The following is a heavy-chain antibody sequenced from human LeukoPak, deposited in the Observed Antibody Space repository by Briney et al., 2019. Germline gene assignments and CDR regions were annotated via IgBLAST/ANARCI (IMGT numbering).Heavy chain of an antibody. CDR2: IYYSGST. Sequence: SETLSLTCTVSGGSISSYYWSWIRQPPGKGLEWIGYIYYSGSTNYNPPLKSRVTISVDTSKNQFSLKLSSVTAADTAVYYCARDGGEGGMDVWGQGTTVTVSS. V-gene: IGHV4-59*01. CDR1: GGSISSYY. CDR3: ARDGGEGGMDV. D-gene: IGHD3-16*01. J-gene: IGHJ6*02.